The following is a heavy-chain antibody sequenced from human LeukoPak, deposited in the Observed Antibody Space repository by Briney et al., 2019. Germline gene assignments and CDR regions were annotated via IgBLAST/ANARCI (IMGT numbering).Heavy chain of an antibody. D-gene: IGHD6-13*01. CDR3: ARDLPPPPAAGTGGVFDY. J-gene: IGHJ4*02. Sequence: ASVKVSCKASGYTFTSYGINWVRQAPGQGLEWMGWISAYNGYTNYAQNLQGRVTMTTDTSTNTAYMELRSLRSDDTAVYYCARDLPPPPAAGTGGVFDYWGQGTLVTASS. V-gene: IGHV1-18*01. CDR1: GYTFTSYG. CDR2: ISAYNGYT.